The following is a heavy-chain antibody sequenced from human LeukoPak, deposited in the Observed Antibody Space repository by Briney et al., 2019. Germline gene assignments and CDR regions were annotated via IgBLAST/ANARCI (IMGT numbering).Heavy chain of an antibody. CDR3: ARGRLGSYLPQGYGVDV. J-gene: IGHJ6*02. CDR2: ISYSGST. V-gene: IGHV4-59*08. CDR1: GGSISRYY. Sequence: SSETLSLTCTVSGGSISRYYWNWIRQPPGKGLEWIGYISYSGSTNYNPSLKGRVTISVDTSKNQFSLKLSSVTAADTAVYYCARGRLGSYLPQGYGVDVWGQGTTVTVSS. D-gene: IGHD1-26*01.